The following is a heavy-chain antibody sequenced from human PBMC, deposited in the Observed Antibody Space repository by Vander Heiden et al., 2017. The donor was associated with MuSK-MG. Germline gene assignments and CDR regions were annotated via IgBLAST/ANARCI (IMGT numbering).Heavy chain of an antibody. D-gene: IGHD2-21*01. J-gene: IGHJ4*02. CDR1: GLTFSGYE. CDR2: ISSRGSTI. CDR3: ARSCGGDCYGLGFDY. Sequence: EVQLVESGGGLLQPGGPLRLSCAASGLTFSGYEMNWVRQAPGKGLEWVSYISSRGSTIYYADSVKGRFTISRDNAKNSLYLQMNSLRAEDTAVYYCARSCGGDCYGLGFDYWGQGTLVTVSS. V-gene: IGHV3-48*03.